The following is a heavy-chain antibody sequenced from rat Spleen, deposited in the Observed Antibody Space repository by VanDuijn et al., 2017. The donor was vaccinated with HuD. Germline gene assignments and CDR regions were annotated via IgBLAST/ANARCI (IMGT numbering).Heavy chain of an antibody. CDR3: ARSSSPYVMDA. V-gene: IGHV2-27*01. Sequence: QVQLKESEPDLVQPSQTLSLTCTVSGFSLTTYHVHWVRQPPGKGLEWMGRIQSGGSTDYNSALKSRLSISRDTSKSQVFLKKNSLQTEDTAMYFCARSSSPYVMDAWGQGASVTVSS. CDR1: GFSLTTYH. J-gene: IGHJ4*01. D-gene: IGHD1-2*01. CDR2: IQSGGST.